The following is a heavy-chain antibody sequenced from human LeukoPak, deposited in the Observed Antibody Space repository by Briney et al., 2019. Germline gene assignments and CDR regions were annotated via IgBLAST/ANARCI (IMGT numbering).Heavy chain of an antibody. CDR1: GFSFTMYG. CDR2: ISTDGNNE. Sequence: PGRPLRLSCAASGFSFTMYGIHWVRQSPGKGLEWVAVISTDGNNEHYAKSVKGRFTISRDNSKNTVYLQMTSLRTEDTAVYYCAKDQIGWAPGYVSGPLDQWGQGTLVTVSS. D-gene: IGHD6-19*01. V-gene: IGHV3-30*18. J-gene: IGHJ4*02. CDR3: AKDQIGWAPGYVSGPLDQ.